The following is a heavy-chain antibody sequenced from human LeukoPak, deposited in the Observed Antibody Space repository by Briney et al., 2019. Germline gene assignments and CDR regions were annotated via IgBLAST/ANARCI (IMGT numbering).Heavy chain of an antibody. V-gene: IGHV3-21*01. CDR1: GFSFSSYS. Sequence: GGSLRLSCAASGFSFSSYSMNWVRQAPGKGLEWVSSISSGSTYIYYADSEKGRFTISRDNAKNSLYLQVSTLRAEDTAVYYCAREISSSTSFDYWGQGTLVTVSS. J-gene: IGHJ4*02. CDR3: AREISSSTSFDY. D-gene: IGHD2-2*01. CDR2: ISSGSTYI.